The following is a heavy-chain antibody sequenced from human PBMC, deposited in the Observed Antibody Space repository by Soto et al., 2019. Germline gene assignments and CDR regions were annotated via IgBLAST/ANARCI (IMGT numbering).Heavy chain of an antibody. Sequence: QVQLQESGPGLVKPSETLSLTCSVSSGSITSHYWSWIRQPPGKRLEWIGYTSYRGTTNYNPSLRSRVNFSLDTSMSQFSLNLSSVTAADTAVYFCARLIGLGPFDYWGQGSLVTVSS. J-gene: IGHJ4*02. D-gene: IGHD2-21*01. V-gene: IGHV4-59*11. CDR3: ARLIGLGPFDY. CDR1: SGSITSHY. CDR2: TSYRGTT.